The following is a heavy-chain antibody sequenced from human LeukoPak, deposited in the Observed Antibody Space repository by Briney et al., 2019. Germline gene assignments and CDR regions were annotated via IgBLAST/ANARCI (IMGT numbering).Heavy chain of an antibody. V-gene: IGHV3-74*01. D-gene: IGHD6-19*01. J-gene: IGHJ4*02. CDR3: ASGSSGWYGEI. CDR2: INSDASTT. CDR1: GFTFDDYA. Sequence: PGRSLRLSCAASGFTFDDYAMHWVRQAPGKGLVWVSRINSDASTTNYVDSVKGRFTMSRDNAKNTLYLQMNSLRAEDTAVYHCASGSSGWYGEIWGQGTLVTVSS.